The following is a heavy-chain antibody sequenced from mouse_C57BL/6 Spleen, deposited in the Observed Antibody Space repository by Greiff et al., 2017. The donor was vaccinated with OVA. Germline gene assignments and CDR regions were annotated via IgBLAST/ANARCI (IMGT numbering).Heavy chain of an antibody. J-gene: IGHJ2*01. CDR1: GFSFTSYG. CDR2: IWTGGGT. D-gene: IGHD1-1*01. Sequence: VQLEESGPGLVAPSQTLSITCTASGFSFTSYGISWVRQQPGKGLEWLGEIWTGGGTNYNSALKSRLSISKDNSKSQVFLKMNSLQADDTALYYSAGESSCYYFDYWGQGTTLTVSS. V-gene: IGHV2-9-1*01. CDR3: AGESSCYYFDY.